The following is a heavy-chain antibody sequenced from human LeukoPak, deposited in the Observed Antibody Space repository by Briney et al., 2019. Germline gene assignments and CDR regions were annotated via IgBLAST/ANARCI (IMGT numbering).Heavy chain of an antibody. CDR2: IYPGDSDT. CDR3: ARADSSSWSHFDY. V-gene: IGHV5-51*01. D-gene: IGHD6-13*01. J-gene: IGHJ4*02. Sequence: GESLKISRKGSGYRFTSYWIGWVRQMPGKGLEWMGIIYPGDSDTRYSPSFQGQVTISADKSTSTAYLQWSSLKASATAMYSCARADSSSWSHFDYWGQGTLVTVSS. CDR1: GYRFTSYW.